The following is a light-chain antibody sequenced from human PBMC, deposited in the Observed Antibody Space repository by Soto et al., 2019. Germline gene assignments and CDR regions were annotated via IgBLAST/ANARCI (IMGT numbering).Light chain of an antibody. CDR3: QQYHHWPPHLT. J-gene: IGKJ4*01. CDR2: GAS. V-gene: IGKV3D-15*01. Sequence: EIVMTQSPATLPASPGERVTLSCRASQSVSSNLAWYQRKPGQAPRLVIYGASTRATGIPARFTGSGSGSEFTLTISSLQSEDFAVYYCQQYHHWPPHLTLGGGTKVEI. CDR1: QSVSSN.